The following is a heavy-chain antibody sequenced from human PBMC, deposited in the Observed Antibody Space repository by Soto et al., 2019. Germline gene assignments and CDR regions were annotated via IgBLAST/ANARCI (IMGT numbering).Heavy chain of an antibody. V-gene: IGHV5-51*01. D-gene: IGHD2-2*03. CDR1: GYSFTSYW. CDR3: VRHGYCSSTSFSGDHDGNCGMDV. Sequence: GESLKISCKGSGYSFTSYWIGWVRQMPGKGLEWMGIIYPGDSDTRYSPSFQGQVTISADKSISTAYLQWSSLKASETDMYNSVRHGYCSSTSFSGDHDGNCGMDVWGQGTTVTVSS. J-gene: IGHJ6*02. CDR2: IYPGDSDT.